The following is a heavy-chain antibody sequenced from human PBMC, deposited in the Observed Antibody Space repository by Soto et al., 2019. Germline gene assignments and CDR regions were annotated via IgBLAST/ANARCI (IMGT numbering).Heavy chain of an antibody. V-gene: IGHV4-30-2*01. CDR3: ARRVFP. CDR2: IYHSGSI. CDR1: GGSISSGGYS. Sequence: SETLSLTCAVSGGSISSGGYSWSWIRQPPGKGLEWIGYIYHSGSIYYNPSLKSRVTISVNTSKNQFSLKLSSVTAADTAVYYCARRVFPWGPGTLVTLSS. J-gene: IGHJ5*02. D-gene: IGHD2-8*01.